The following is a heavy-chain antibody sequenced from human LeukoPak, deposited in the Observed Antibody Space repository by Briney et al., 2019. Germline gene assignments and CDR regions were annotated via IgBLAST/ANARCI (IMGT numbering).Heavy chain of an antibody. CDR3: TRHHSRVGDAFDI. V-gene: IGHV4-39*07. Sequence: PSETLSLTSTVSGGSISSSSYYWGWFRQPPGKGLEWIGSIYYSGSTYYNPSLKSRVTISVDTSKNQFSLKLSSVTAADTAVYYCTRHHSRVGDAFDIWGLGTMVTVSS. CDR1: GGSISSSSYY. CDR2: IYYSGST. J-gene: IGHJ3*02.